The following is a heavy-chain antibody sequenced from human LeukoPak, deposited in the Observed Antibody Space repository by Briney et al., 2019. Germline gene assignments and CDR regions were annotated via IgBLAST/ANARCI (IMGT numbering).Heavy chain of an antibody. CDR3: AELGITMIGGV. D-gene: IGHD3-10*02. CDR1: GFTFSSYE. J-gene: IGHJ6*04. V-gene: IGHV3-48*03. Sequence: PGGSLRLSCAASGFTFSSYEMNWGRQAPGKGLEWVSYISSSGSTIYYADSVKGRLTISRDNAKNSLYLQMNSLRAEDTAVYYCAELGITMIGGVWGKGTTVTISS. CDR2: ISSSGSTI.